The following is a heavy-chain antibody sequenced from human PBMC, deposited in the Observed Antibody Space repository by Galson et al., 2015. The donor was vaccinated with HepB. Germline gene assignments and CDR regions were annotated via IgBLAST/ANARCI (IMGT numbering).Heavy chain of an antibody. CDR2: IYHPGTT. V-gene: IGHV4-59*01. J-gene: IGHJ4*02. CDR3: ARGAAHWGYYFDF. CDR1: GDSIGTYY. Sequence: ETLSLTCTVSGDSIGTYYWSWVRQSPGKGLEWIGYIYHPGTTDYNPSLRGRLTISLDTSKNQFSLKLTSMTAADTAMYYCARGAAHWGYYFDFWGQGTLVTVSS. D-gene: IGHD2-15*01.